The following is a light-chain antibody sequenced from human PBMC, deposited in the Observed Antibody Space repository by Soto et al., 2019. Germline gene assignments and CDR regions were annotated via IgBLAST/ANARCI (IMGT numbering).Light chain of an antibody. CDR2: DVS. Sequence: QSALTQPASVSGSPGQSIAISCTGTSSDVGGYSYVSWYQQQPGKAPKLVISDVSNRPSGVSDRFPGSKSVNTASLTISGLQIEDEADYYWASYTTRSTYVFGTGTKVNVL. CDR3: ASYTTRSTYV. CDR1: SSDVGGYSY. J-gene: IGLJ1*01. V-gene: IGLV2-14*01.